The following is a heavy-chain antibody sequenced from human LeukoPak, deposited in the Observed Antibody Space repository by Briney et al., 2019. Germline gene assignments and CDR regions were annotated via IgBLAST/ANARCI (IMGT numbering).Heavy chain of an antibody. CDR1: GFTFSSYG. V-gene: IGHV3-30*18. Sequence: GGSLRLSCAASGFTFSSYGMHWVRQAPGKGLEWVAVISYDGSNKYYADSVKGRFTISRDNSKNTLYLQMNSLRAEDTAVCYCAKGRLNFDYWGQGTLVTVSS. D-gene: IGHD3-22*01. J-gene: IGHJ4*02. CDR2: ISYDGSNK. CDR3: AKGRLNFDY.